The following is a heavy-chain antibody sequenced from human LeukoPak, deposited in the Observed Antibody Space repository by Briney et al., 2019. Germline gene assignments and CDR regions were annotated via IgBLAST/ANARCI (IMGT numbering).Heavy chain of an antibody. CDR3: ARSRRTSIAARPPDY. CDR2: FDPEDGET. J-gene: IGHJ4*02. V-gene: IGHV1-24*01. Sequence: ASVKVSCKVSGYTLTELSMHWVRQAPGKGLEWMGGFDPEDGETIYAQKFQGRVTITTDESTSTAYMELSSLRSEDTAVYYCARSRRTSIAARPPDYWGQGTLVTVSS. D-gene: IGHD6-6*01. CDR1: GYTLTELS.